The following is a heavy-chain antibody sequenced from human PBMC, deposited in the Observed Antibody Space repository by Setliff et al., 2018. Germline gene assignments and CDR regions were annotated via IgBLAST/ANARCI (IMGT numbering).Heavy chain of an antibody. CDR1: GYSFTSYW. V-gene: IGHV5-51*01. CDR3: ARRAPPSYSSSWSDAFDI. J-gene: IGHJ3*02. D-gene: IGHD6-13*01. Sequence: ESLKISCKGSGYSFTSYWIGWVRQMPGKGLEWMGIIYPGDSDTRYSPSFQGQVTISADKSISTAYLQWSSLKASDTAMYYCARRAPPSYSSSWSDAFDIWGQGTMVTVS. CDR2: IYPGDSDT.